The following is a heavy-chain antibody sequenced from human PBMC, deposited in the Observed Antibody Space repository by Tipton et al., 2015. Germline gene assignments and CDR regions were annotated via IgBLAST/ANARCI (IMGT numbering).Heavy chain of an antibody. CDR1: GDSMRSNDYH. CDR3: ARVPLMWGVVPGGFDL. V-gene: IGHV4-31*03. D-gene: IGHD2-8*01. Sequence: TLSLTCNVSGDSMRSNDYHWSWIRQQSGKGLEWIARIDERGNPYYNPSLKSRLSISIDTSRNKFSLNLTSVTAADTAVYFCARVPLMWGVVPGGFDLWGQGTMVTVSS. CDR2: IDERGNP. J-gene: IGHJ3*01.